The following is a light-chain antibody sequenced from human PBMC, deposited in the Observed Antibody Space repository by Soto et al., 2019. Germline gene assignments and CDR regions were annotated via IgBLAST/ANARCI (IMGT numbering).Light chain of an antibody. V-gene: IGKV1-9*01. CDR3: HQLNSYPHT. J-gene: IGKJ4*01. Sequence: IQLTPSPSSLSASVGDRVTITCRASQGMSSYLAWYQQKPRKVPKLLIYAASTLQCGFPSRFIDTGYWTDFTLTFISLQPEQFATYYCHQLNSYPHTFGRETKVDVK. CDR2: AAS. CDR1: QGMSSY.